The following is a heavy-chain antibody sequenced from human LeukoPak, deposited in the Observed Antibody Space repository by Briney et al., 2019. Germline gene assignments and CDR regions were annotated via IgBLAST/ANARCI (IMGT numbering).Heavy chain of an antibody. Sequence: KPSETLSLTCTVSGGSISSYYWSWIRQPAGKGLEWIGRIYTSGSTNYNPSLKSRVTMSVDTSKNQFSLKLSSVTAADTGVYYCARDHSSSWYSLPGYWGQGTLVTVSS. V-gene: IGHV4-4*07. D-gene: IGHD6-13*01. CDR3: ARDHSSSWYSLPGY. CDR2: IYTSGST. J-gene: IGHJ4*02. CDR1: GGSISSYY.